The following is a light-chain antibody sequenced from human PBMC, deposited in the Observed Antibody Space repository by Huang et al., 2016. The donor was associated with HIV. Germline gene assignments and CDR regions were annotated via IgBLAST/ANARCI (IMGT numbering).Light chain of an antibody. CDR3: QQYTSYPCT. Sequence: DIQMTQSPSTLSASAGGRVTITCRASQTISNRLALYQQKPGKPPKLLIYKASSLESGGPSRFSGSGSGTEFTLTISSLQPDDFATYYCQQYTSYPCTFGQGTKLEIK. J-gene: IGKJ2*02. V-gene: IGKV1-5*03. CDR1: QTISNR. CDR2: KAS.